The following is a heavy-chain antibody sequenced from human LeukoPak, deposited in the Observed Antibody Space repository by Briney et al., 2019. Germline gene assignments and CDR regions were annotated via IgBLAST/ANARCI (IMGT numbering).Heavy chain of an antibody. CDR1: GFTFSSFA. CDR3: AKELDTMFFDY. D-gene: IGHD3-10*02. Sequence: GGSLRLSCAASGFTFSSFAMTWVRQAPGKGLEWVSLAGWAGGTTFYSDSVRGRFTISRDSGRKSVYLQMNSLTTDDTAFYFCAKELDTMFFDYWGQGALVTVSS. V-gene: IGHV3-43*01. J-gene: IGHJ4*02. CDR2: AGWAGGTT.